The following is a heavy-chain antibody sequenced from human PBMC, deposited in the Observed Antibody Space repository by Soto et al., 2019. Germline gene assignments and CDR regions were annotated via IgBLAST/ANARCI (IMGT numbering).Heavy chain of an antibody. CDR2: IIPIFGTA. CDR1: GGTFSSYA. J-gene: IGHJ6*02. Sequence: ASVKVSCKASGGTFSSYAISWVRQAPGQGLEWMGGIIPIFGTANYAQKFQGRVTITADESTSTAYMELSSLRSEDTAVYYCALSSYYDFWSGNLKDYYYYGMDVWGQGTTVTVSS. V-gene: IGHV1-69*13. CDR3: ALSSYYDFWSGNLKDYYYYGMDV. D-gene: IGHD3-3*01.